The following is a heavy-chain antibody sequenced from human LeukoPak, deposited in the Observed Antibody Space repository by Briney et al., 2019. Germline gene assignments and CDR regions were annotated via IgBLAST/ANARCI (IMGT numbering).Heavy chain of an antibody. CDR2: IYYTGST. V-gene: IGHV4-59*01. J-gene: IGHJ4*02. CDR3: ARVNINNWHSCDY. Sequence: PSETLPLTCTVSGGSISSYYWSWIRQTPGKGLEWIEYIYYTGSTNYNPSLKSRVTISVDTSKNQFSLKLSSVTAADTAVYYCARVNINNWHSCDYWGQGTLVTVSS. D-gene: IGHD1-1*01. CDR1: GGSISSYY.